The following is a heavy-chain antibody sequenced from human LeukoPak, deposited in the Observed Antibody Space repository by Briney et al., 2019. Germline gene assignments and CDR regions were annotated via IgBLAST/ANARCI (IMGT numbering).Heavy chain of an antibody. CDR3: ASGREYSSSFHFIY. CDR1: GGTFSSYA. Sequence: SVKVSCKASGGTFSSYAISWVRQAPGQGLEWMGGIIPIFGTANYAQKSQGRVTITADESTSTAYMELSSLRSEDTAVYYCASGREYSSSFHFIYWGQGTLVTVSS. D-gene: IGHD6-6*01. V-gene: IGHV1-69*13. J-gene: IGHJ4*02. CDR2: IIPIFGTA.